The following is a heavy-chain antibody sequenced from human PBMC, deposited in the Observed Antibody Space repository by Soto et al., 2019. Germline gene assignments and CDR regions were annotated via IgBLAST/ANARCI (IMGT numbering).Heavy chain of an antibody. V-gene: IGHV3-33*01. Sequence: GSLRLSCAASGFTFSSYGMHWVRQAPGKGLEWVAVIWYDGSNKYYADSVKGRFTISRDNSKNTLYLQMNSLRAEDTAVYYCAREDHYYDSSGYYYLYGMDVWGQGTTVTVSS. J-gene: IGHJ6*02. CDR1: GFTFSSYG. CDR3: AREDHYYDSSGYYYLYGMDV. CDR2: IWYDGSNK. D-gene: IGHD3-22*01.